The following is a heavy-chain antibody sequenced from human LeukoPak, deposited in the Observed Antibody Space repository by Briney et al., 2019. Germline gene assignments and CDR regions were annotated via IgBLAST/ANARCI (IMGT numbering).Heavy chain of an antibody. CDR3: AKDNRRHYTSGPNPDSLH. CDR2: ISWNSGRI. V-gene: IGHV3-9*01. D-gene: IGHD6-19*01. CDR1: GFIFNNYA. J-gene: IGHJ4*02. Sequence: GGSLRLSCAGSGFIFNNYAMHWVRQPPGKGLEWVSGISWNSGRIDYADSAKGRFTISRDNAKNSLYLQMNSLRVEDTAFYYCAKDNRRHYTSGPNPDSLHWGQGALVTVSS.